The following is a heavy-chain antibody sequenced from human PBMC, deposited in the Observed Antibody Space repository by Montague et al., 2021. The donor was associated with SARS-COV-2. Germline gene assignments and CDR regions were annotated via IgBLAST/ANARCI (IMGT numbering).Heavy chain of an antibody. CDR1: GGSFSGYY. J-gene: IGHJ6*03. D-gene: IGHD3-3*01. CDR3: ARTYTYYDFWSGYPWDYYMDV. Sequence: SETLSLTCAVDGGSFSGYYWGWIRQPPGKGLEWIGEINHSGSTXXXPSXXXRVTISVDTSKNQFSLKLSSVTAADTAVYYCARTYTYYDFWSGYPWDYYMDVWGKGTTVTVSS. CDR2: INHSGST. V-gene: IGHV4-34*01.